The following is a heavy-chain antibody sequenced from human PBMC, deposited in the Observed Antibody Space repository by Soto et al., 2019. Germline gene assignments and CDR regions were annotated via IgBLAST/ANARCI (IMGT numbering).Heavy chain of an antibody. CDR1: GGSISSGNYY. CDR2: IYYSGST. CDR3: ARGVREYYFDY. Sequence: QVQLQESGPGLVKPSQTLSLTCTVSGGSISSGNYYWRWIRQPPGKGLEWIGYIYYSGSTHYNPSLKSRVITSLDTSKNQFTLKLSSVTAADTAVYYCARGVREYYFDYWGQGTLVTVSS. D-gene: IGHD3-3*01. J-gene: IGHJ4*02. V-gene: IGHV4-30-4*01.